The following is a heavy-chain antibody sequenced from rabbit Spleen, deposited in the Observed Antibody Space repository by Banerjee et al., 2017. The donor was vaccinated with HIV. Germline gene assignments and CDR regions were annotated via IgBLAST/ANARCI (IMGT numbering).Heavy chain of an antibody. D-gene: IGHD8-1*01. CDR1: GFSFSSIYY. CDR2: IYPGSSGSP. CDR3: ARDTGTSFSSYGMDL. Sequence: QSLEESGGDLVKPGASLTLTCTASGFSFSSIYYMCWVRQAPGKGLEWIGCIYPGSSGSPYYASWAKGRFTISKASSTTVTLQMTSLTAADTATYFCARDTGTSFSSYGMDLWGPGPLVTVS. V-gene: IGHV1S40*01. J-gene: IGHJ6*01.